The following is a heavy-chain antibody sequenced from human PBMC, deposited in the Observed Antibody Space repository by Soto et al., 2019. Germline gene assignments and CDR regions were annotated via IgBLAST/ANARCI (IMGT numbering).Heavy chain of an antibody. J-gene: IGHJ2*01. V-gene: IGHV4-34*01. CDR3: AREIVGATKYFDL. CDR1: GGSFSGYY. CDR2: INHSGST. D-gene: IGHD1-26*01. Sequence: QVQLQQWGAGLLKPSETLSLTCAVYGGSFSGYYWSWIRQPPGKGLEWIGEINHSGSTNYNPSLKNRVTISVDTSKNQFSLKLSSVTAADTAVYYCAREIVGATKYFDLWGRGTLVTVSS.